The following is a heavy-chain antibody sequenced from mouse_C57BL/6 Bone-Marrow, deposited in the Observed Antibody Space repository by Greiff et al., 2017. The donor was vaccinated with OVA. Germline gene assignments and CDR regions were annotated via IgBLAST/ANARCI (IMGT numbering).Heavy chain of an antibody. V-gene: IGHV1-69*01. CDR1: GYTFTSYW. Sequence: QVQLQQPGAELVMPGASVKLSCKASGYTFTSYWMHWVKQRPGQGLEWIGEIDPSDSYTNYNQKFKGKSTLTVDKSSSTAYMQRSSLTSEDSAVYYCARGVRRVPDDWGQGTTLTGSS. J-gene: IGHJ2*01. CDR3: ARGVRRVPDD. CDR2: IDPSDSYT.